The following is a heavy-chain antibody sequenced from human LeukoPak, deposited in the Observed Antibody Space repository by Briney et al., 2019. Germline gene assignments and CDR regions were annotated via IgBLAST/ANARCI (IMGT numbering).Heavy chain of an antibody. D-gene: IGHD2-8*02. J-gene: IGHJ4*02. CDR3: ARDATPDGVILDY. CDR1: GFTFSSHW. Sequence: GESLKISCAASGFTFSSHWMTWVRQAPGKGLEWVANINQDGSEEYYVDSLMGRFSISRDNAKKSLYLQMNSLRADDTAVYYCARDATPDGVILDYWGQGALVTVSS. V-gene: IGHV3-7*05. CDR2: INQDGSEE.